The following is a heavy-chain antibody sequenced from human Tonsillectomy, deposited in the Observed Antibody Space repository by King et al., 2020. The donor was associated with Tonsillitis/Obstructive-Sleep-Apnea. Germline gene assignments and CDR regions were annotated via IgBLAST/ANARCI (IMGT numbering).Heavy chain of an antibody. CDR3: ARRGESHGAEYLQH. D-gene: IGHD3-3*01. V-gene: IGHV1-69*10. J-gene: IGHJ1*01. CDR1: GGTFSNYV. CDR2: IIPILGAA. Sequence: VQLVQSGAEVRKPGSSVKVSCKASGGTFSNYVFSWVRQAPGQGLEWMGGIIPILGAANYAQTFQGRLTITADKSTTTTYMELSSLTSDDTAVYYCARRGESHGAEYLQHWGQGTLVTVSS.